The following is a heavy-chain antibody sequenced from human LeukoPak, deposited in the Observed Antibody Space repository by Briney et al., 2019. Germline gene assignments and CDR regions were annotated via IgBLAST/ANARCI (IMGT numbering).Heavy chain of an antibody. Sequence: GGSLRLSCAASGFTFSSYSMTGVRQAPGEGLEWVSSISSSSSYIYYADSVKGRFTISRDNAKNSLYLQMNSLRAEDTAVYYRARDLCSSTSCYKYYYGMDVWGQGTTVTVSS. V-gene: IGHV3-21*01. J-gene: IGHJ6*02. CDR3: ARDLCSSTSCYKYYYGMDV. D-gene: IGHD2-2*02. CDR1: GFTFSSYS. CDR2: ISSSSSYI.